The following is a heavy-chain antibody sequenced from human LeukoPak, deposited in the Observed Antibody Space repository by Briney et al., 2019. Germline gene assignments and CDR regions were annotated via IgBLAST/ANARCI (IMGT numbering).Heavy chain of an antibody. D-gene: IGHD6-13*01. Sequence: GGSLRFSCAASGFTFSSYSMNWVRQAPGKGLEWVSSISSSSSYIYYADSVKGRFTISRDNAKNSLYLQMNSLRAEDTAVYYCARDSRVAAAKTTPSGYWGQGTLVTVSS. J-gene: IGHJ4*02. CDR2: ISSSSSYI. V-gene: IGHV3-21*01. CDR3: ARDSRVAAAKTTPSGY. CDR1: GFTFSSYS.